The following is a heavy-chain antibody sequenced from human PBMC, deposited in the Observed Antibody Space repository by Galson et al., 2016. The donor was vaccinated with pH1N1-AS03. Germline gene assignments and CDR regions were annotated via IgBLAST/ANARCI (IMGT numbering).Heavy chain of an antibody. CDR2: ISGSGGST. D-gene: IGHD1-7*01. CDR1: GFTFSSYA. V-gene: IGHV3-23*01. J-gene: IGHJ4*02. Sequence: SLRLSCAASGFTFSSYAMSWVRQAPGKGLEWVSAISGSGGSTYYADSVKGRFTISRDNSKNTVHLQMNSLRAEDTAIYYCARHPRVNWNYGEPFDYWGQGTLVTVSS. CDR3: ARHPRVNWNYGEPFDY.